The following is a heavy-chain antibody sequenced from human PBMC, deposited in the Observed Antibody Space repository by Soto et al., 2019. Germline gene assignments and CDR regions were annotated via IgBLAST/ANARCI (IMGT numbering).Heavy chain of an antibody. CDR1: GFTFSSYG. CDR2: ISYDGSNK. D-gene: IGHD3-9*01. CDR3: AKSSDVVRYFDWLLPDRHYYFDY. V-gene: IGHV3-30*18. Sequence: PGGSLRLSCAASGFTFSSYGMHWVRQAPGKGLEWVAVISYDGSNKYYADSVKGRFTISRDNSKNTLYLQMNSLRAEDTAVYYCAKSSDVVRYFDWLLPDRHYYFDYWGQGT. J-gene: IGHJ4*02.